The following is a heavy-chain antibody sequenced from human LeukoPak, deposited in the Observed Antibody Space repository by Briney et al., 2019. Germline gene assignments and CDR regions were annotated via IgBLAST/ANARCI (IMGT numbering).Heavy chain of an antibody. D-gene: IGHD3-10*01. J-gene: IGHJ6*03. V-gene: IGHV4-4*02. CDR1: GGSISSSNW. Sequence: SGTLSLTCAVSGGSISSSNWWSWVRQPPGKGLEWIGEIYHSGSTNYNPSLKSRVTISVDKSKNQFSLKLSSVTAADTAVYYCASVVRGDTGYYYYYYMDVWGKGTTVTISS. CDR3: ASVVRGDTGYYYYYYMDV. CDR2: IYHSGST.